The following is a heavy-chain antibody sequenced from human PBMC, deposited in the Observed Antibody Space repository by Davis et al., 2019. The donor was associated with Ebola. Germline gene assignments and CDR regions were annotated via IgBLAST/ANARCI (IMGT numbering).Heavy chain of an antibody. CDR1: GFTFSSYS. CDR3: ARRLWSPYYYYGMDV. J-gene: IGHJ6*02. CDR2: ISSSRSYI. V-gene: IGHV3-21*04. D-gene: IGHD2-21*01. Sequence: GESLKISCAASGFTFSSYSMNWVRQAPGKGLEWVSSISSSRSYIYYADPVKGRFTISRDNAKNSLYLQMNSLRAEDTAVYYCARRLWSPYYYYGMDVWGQGTTVTVSS.